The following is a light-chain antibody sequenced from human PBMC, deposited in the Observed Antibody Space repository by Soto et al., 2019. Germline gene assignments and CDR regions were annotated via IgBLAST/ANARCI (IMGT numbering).Light chain of an antibody. CDR1: QSVSSN. CDR2: GAF. J-gene: IGKJ1*01. Sequence: EIVMTQSPATLSVSPGERATLSCRASQSVSSNLAWYQLKPGQAPRLLIYGAFTRATGIPARFSGSGSGTEFTLTISSLQSEDFAVYYCQQYNNWPPRWTFGQGTKVEIK. CDR3: QQYNNWPPRWT. V-gene: IGKV3-15*01.